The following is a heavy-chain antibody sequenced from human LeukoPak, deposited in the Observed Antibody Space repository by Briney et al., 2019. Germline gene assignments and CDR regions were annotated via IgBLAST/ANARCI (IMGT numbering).Heavy chain of an antibody. CDR3: AKDQGIQLWLKYFQH. CDR2: ISGSGGTT. CDR1: GFTFNNYA. V-gene: IGHV3-23*01. D-gene: IGHD5-18*01. J-gene: IGHJ1*01. Sequence: GGSLRLSCAASGFTFNNYAMTWVRQAPGKGLEWVSAISGSGGTTLYADSVKGRFTISRDNSKSTLYLQMNSLRAEDTAVYYCAKDQGIQLWLKYFQHWGQGTLVTASS.